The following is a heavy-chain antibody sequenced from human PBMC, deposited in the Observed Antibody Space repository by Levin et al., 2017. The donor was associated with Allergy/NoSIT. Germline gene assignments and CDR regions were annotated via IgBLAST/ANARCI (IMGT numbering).Heavy chain of an antibody. D-gene: IGHD3-10*01. CDR2: ISGSGDNT. J-gene: IGHJ6*02. CDR3: AKGVIRISSRRGMDV. Sequence: GGSLRLSCAASGFTFSTYAMGWVRQAPGKGLEWVSAISGSGDNTSNADSVKGRFTISRDNSKDTLYLQMNSLRAEDTAVYYCAKGVIRISSRRGMDVWGQGTTVTVSS. V-gene: IGHV3-23*01. CDR1: GFTFSTYA.